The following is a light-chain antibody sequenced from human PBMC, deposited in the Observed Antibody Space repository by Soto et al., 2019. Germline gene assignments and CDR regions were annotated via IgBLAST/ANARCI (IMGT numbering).Light chain of an antibody. CDR1: KLGDKY. V-gene: IGLV3-1*01. J-gene: IGLJ3*02. CDR3: AAWGDRLNTWV. Sequence: SYELTQPPSVSVSPGQTASITCSGDKLGDKYACWYQQKPGQSPVLVIYQDSKRPSGIPERFSGSKSGTSASLAISGLRAEDEADYFCAAWGDRLNTWVFGGGTKLTVL. CDR2: QDS.